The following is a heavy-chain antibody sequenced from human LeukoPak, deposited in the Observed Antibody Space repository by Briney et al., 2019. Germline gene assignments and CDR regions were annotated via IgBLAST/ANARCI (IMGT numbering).Heavy chain of an antibody. D-gene: IGHD6-13*01. CDR2: IYPGDSDT. Sequence: GESLKISCKGSGYSFTSYWIGWVRQMPGKGLEWKGIIYPGDSDTRYSPSFQGQVTISADKSISTAYLQWSSLKASDTAMYYCARRTDGTGYSSSWYAPNWFDPWGQGTLVTVSS. CDR3: ARRTDGTGYSSSWYAPNWFDP. J-gene: IGHJ5*02. V-gene: IGHV5-51*01. CDR1: GYSFTSYW.